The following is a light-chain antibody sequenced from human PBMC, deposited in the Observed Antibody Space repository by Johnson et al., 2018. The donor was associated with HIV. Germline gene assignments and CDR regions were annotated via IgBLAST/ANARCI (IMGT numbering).Light chain of an antibody. CDR3: GTWDSSLSAHDV. J-gene: IGLJ1*01. Sequence: QSVLTQPPTVSAAPGQKVSISCSGSSSNIGDNYVSWYQQVPGTAPKLLIYEDTKRPSGIPDRFSGSKSGTSATLAITGLQTGDEADYYCGTWDSSLSAHDVFGTGTKVTVL. CDR2: EDT. CDR1: SSNIGDNY. V-gene: IGLV1-51*02.